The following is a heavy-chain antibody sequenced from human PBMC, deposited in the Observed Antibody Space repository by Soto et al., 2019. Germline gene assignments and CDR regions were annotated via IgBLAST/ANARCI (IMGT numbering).Heavy chain of an antibody. J-gene: IGHJ4*02. Sequence: GGSLRLSCAASGFTFSSYAMSWVRQAPGKGLEWVSAISGSGGSTYYADSVKGRFTISRDNSKNTLYQQMNSLRAEDTAVYYCANYYDSSGYYFDYWGQGTLVTVSS. V-gene: IGHV3-23*01. D-gene: IGHD3-22*01. CDR3: ANYYDSSGYYFDY. CDR2: ISGSGGST. CDR1: GFTFSSYA.